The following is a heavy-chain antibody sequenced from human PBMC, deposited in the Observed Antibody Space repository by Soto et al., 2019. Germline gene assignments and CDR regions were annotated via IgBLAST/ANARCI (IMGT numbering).Heavy chain of an antibody. CDR2: IYSGGST. J-gene: IGHJ6*02. D-gene: IGHD3-3*01. V-gene: IGHV3-53*01. CDR1: GFTVSSHY. Sequence: EVQLVESGGGLIQPGGSLRLSCAASGFTVSSHYMSWVRQAPGKGLEWVSVIYSGGSTYYADSVKGRFTISRDNSKNTLYLQMNSLRAEDTAVYYCARGPRITIFGVVYNTYGMDVWGQGTTVTVSS. CDR3: ARGPRITIFGVVYNTYGMDV.